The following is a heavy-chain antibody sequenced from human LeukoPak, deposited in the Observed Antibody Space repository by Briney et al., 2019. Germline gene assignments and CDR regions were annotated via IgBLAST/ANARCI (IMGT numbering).Heavy chain of an antibody. Sequence: KPSETLSLTCTVSGGSISSYYWSWIRQAPGKGLEWIGYIYYSGSTNYNPSLKSRVTISVDTSKNQFSLKLSSVTAADTAVYYCARGARYYDILTGLDYWGQGTLVTVSS. V-gene: IGHV4-59*12. D-gene: IGHD3-9*01. CDR2: IYYSGST. CDR3: ARGARYYDILTGLDY. J-gene: IGHJ4*02. CDR1: GGSISSYY.